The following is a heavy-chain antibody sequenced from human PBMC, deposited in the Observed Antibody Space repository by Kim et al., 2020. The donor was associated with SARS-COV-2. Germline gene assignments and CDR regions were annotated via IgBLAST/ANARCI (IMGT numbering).Heavy chain of an antibody. CDR2: IYHSGST. CDR3: ARDFGGLTAVAAPFDY. CDR1: GYSISSGYY. Sequence: SETLSLTCTVSGYSISSGYYWCWIRQPPGKGLEWIGSIYHSGSTYYNPSLKSRVTISVDTSKNQFSLKLSSVTAADTAVYYCARDFGGLTAVAAPFDYWGQGTLVTVSS. J-gene: IGHJ4*02. V-gene: IGHV4-38-2*02. D-gene: IGHD6-19*01.